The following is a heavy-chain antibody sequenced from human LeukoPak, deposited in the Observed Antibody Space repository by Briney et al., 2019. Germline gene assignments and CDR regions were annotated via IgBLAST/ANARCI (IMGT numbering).Heavy chain of an antibody. V-gene: IGHV3-15*01. D-gene: IGHD5-18*01. Sequence: GGSLRLSCAASGSTFSNAWMSWVRQAPGKGLEWVGRIKSKTDGGTTDYAAPVKARFTISRDDSKNMLYLQMNSLKTEDTAVYYCTTDRRVYSYGLDYWGQGTLVTVSS. J-gene: IGHJ4*02. CDR1: GSTFSNAW. CDR2: IKSKTDGGTT. CDR3: TTDRRVYSYGLDY.